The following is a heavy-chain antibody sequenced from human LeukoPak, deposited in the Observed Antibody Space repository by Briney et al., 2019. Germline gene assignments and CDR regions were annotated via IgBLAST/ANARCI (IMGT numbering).Heavy chain of an antibody. D-gene: IGHD6-19*01. Sequence: SETLSLTCTVSGGSISSGSYYWSWIRQPAGKGLEWIGRIYTSGSTNYNPSLKSRVTISVDTSKNQFSLKLSSVTAADTAVYYCARAPGGWYDDYFDYWGQGTLVTVSS. V-gene: IGHV4-61*02. CDR1: GGSISSGSYY. J-gene: IGHJ4*02. CDR3: ARAPGGWYDDYFDY. CDR2: IYTSGST.